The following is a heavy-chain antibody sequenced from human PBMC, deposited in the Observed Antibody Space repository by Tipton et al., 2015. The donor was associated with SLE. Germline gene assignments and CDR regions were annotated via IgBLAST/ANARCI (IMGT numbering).Heavy chain of an antibody. CDR2: IFHSGST. V-gene: IGHV4-59*12. D-gene: IGHD3-3*01. CDR1: GGSMNTYF. CDR3: AREAVGSGFGAFDI. J-gene: IGHJ3*02. Sequence: GLVKPSESLSLTCSVSGGSMNTYFWSWIRQPPGKGLEFIGEIFHSGSTNYNPSLRGRVTISVDKSKNEFSLKLNSVTAADTAVYYCAREAVGSGFGAFDIWGQGTMVTVSS.